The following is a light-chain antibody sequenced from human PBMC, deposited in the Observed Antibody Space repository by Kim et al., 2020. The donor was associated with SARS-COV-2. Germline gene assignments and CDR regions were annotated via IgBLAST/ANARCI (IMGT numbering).Light chain of an antibody. J-gene: IGLJ3*02. CDR3: NSRDSTGYQWV. Sequence: LGQTVRITCQGDILRTYYASWYQQRPGQALLLVMYAETLRPSGIPDRFSGSTSGNTVSLTITGAQAEDEAVYYCNSRDSTGYQWVFGGGTKLTVL. V-gene: IGLV3-19*01. CDR1: ILRTYY. CDR2: AET.